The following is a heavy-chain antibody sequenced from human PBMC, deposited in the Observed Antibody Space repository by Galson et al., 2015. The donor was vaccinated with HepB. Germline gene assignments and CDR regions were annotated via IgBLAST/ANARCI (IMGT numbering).Heavy chain of an antibody. Sequence: LSLTCTVSGGSINTYYWSWIRQPPGKGLEWIGFIHYSGSTNYAPSLEGRVTMSVDTSKNQFSLKVNSVTAADAAVYFCARRGRELNMDVWGKGTMVTVAS. CDR2: IHYSGST. CDR3: ARRGRELNMDV. CDR1: GGSINTYY. J-gene: IGHJ6*04. V-gene: IGHV4-59*08. D-gene: IGHD3-10*01.